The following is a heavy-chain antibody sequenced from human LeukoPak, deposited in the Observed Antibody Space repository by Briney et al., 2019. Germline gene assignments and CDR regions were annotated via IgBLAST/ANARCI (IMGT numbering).Heavy chain of an antibody. CDR3: ARASYCSSTSCYRFDY. CDR1: GYTFTSYD. Sequence: ASVKVSCKASGYTFTSYDINWVRQATGQGLEWMGWMNPNSGNTGYAQKFQGRVTMTRNTSISTAYMELSSLRSEDTAVYYCARASYCSSTSCYRFDYWGQGTLVTVSS. D-gene: IGHD2-2*01. V-gene: IGHV1-8*01. J-gene: IGHJ4*02. CDR2: MNPNSGNT.